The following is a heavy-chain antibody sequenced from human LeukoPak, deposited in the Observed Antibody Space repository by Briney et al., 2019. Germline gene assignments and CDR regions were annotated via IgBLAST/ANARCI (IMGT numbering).Heavy chain of an antibody. D-gene: IGHD6-13*01. CDR1: GGSIGRYY. CDR2: IYYSGST. J-gene: IGHJ4*02. CDR3: AREGVAAAGKLDY. Sequence: SETLSLTCTVSGGSIGRYYWSWIRQPPGKGLEWIGYIYYSGSTNYNPSLKSRVTISLDTSKNQFSMNLISVTAADTAVYYCAREGVAAAGKLDYWGQGTLVTVSS. V-gene: IGHV4-59*01.